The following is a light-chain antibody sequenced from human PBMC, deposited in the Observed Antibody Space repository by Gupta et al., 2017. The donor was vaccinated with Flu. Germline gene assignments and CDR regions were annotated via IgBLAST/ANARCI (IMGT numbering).Light chain of an antibody. V-gene: IGKV3-20*01. CDR1: QSISSSS. CDR2: AAS. J-gene: IGKJ3*01. Sequence: IVLTQSPGTLSLSPGERATLSCRASQSISSSSLAWYQQKRGQAPRLLIYAASSGATGIPDRFSGSGSGTDFTLTISRLEPEDFAVYYCQHYCSSIFTFGPGTKVDIK. CDR3: QHYCSSIFT.